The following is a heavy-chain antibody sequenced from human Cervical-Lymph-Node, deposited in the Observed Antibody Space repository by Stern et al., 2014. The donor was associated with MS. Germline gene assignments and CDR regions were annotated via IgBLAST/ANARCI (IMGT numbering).Heavy chain of an antibody. CDR1: GYTFISYW. D-gene: IGHD4-11*01. Sequence: EVQLVESGAEVKKPGESLKISCKTSGYTFISYWIGWVRQMPGRGLEWMGIIYNGDPHTNNIPPLQGQGTISIDKSISTAYLQWSSLKASDTAIYYCARRSWDYRREYYFDFWGQGTLVTVSS. CDR3: ARRSWDYRREYYFDF. V-gene: IGHV5-51*01. J-gene: IGHJ4*02. CDR2: IYNGDPHT.